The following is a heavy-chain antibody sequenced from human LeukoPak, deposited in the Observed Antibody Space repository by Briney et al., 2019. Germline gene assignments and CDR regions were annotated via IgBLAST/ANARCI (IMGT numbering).Heavy chain of an antibody. J-gene: IGHJ5*02. V-gene: IGHV3-74*01. CDR2: INTDGSST. Sequence: GGSLRLSCAASGFTFSNYWMHWVRHAPGKGLAWVSRINTDGSSTSYADSVKGRFTISRDNAKNTLYLQMSSLGAEDTAVYYCARSDWFDPWGQGTLVTVSS. CDR1: GFTFSNYW. CDR3: ARSDWFDP.